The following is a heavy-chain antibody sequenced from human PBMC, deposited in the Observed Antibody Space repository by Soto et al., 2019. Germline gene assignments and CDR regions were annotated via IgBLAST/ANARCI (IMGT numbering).Heavy chain of an antibody. Sequence: QVQLQESGPGLVKPSETLSLTCTVSGGSISGYYWSWIRQSPGKGLEWIGHIYYSGTTKYNPSLKSRVTMSVDTPKKQYSLRLNSVTAADTAVYYCAMTETTLYTWFDPWGQGTLVTVSS. J-gene: IGHJ5*02. CDR2: IYYSGTT. V-gene: IGHV4-59*12. CDR3: AMTETTLYTWFDP. CDR1: GGSISGYY. D-gene: IGHD3-16*01.